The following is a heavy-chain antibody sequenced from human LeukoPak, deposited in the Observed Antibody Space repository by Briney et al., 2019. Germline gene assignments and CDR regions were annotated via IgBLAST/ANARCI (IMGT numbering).Heavy chain of an antibody. J-gene: IGHJ4*02. V-gene: IGHV4-59*08. D-gene: IGHD3-22*01. CDR3: ARSITTLYYSDY. CDR2: IYYSGST. Sequence: SETLSLTCTVSGGSISSYYWSWIRQPPGKGLEWIGYIYYSGSTNYNPSLKSRVTISVDTSKNQFSLKLSSVTAADTAVYYCARSITTLYYSDYWGQGTLVTVSS. CDR1: GGSISSYY.